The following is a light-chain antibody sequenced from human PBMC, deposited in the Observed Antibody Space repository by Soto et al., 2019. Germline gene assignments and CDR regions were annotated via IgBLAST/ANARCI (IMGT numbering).Light chain of an antibody. Sequence: EIVLTQSPATLSMSPGEGATLSCRTSQIIGTNLAWYQQKPGQAPRLLIYGAFIRAPGFPVRFRGTGSGSEFTLTISSLQSEDGALYFCQQYDKWPYTFGQGTNLELK. CDR2: GAF. V-gene: IGKV3-15*01. CDR3: QQYDKWPYT. CDR1: QIIGTN. J-gene: IGKJ2*01.